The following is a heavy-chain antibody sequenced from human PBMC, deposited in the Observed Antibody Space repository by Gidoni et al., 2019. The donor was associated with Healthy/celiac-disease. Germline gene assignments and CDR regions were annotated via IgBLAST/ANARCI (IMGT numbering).Heavy chain of an antibody. D-gene: IGHD6-6*01. CDR3: ARGDLEYSSSSGYYYYGMDV. CDR1: GGTFSSYA. Sequence: QVQLVQSGAAVKKPGSSVKVSCKASGGTFSSYAISWVRQAPGQGLEWMGGIIPIVGTANYAQKFQGRVTITADESTSTAYMELSSLRSEDTAVYYCARGDLEYSSSSGYYYYGMDVWGQGTTVTVSS. CDR2: IIPIVGTA. V-gene: IGHV1-69*01. J-gene: IGHJ6*02.